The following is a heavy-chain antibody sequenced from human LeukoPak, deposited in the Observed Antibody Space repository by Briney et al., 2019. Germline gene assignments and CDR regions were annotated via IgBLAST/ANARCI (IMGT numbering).Heavy chain of an antibody. CDR1: GDSLRKYY. Sequence: PSETLSLTCTVSGDSLRKYYWSWIRQPPGKGLEWIGYMYSSESTKYNPSLKSRVTISVDTSGNQFSLKLTSLTAADTAVYYCARGSPLDWYFDLWGRGTLVTVSS. CDR2: MYSSEST. J-gene: IGHJ2*01. CDR3: ARGSPLDWYFDL. V-gene: IGHV4-59*01.